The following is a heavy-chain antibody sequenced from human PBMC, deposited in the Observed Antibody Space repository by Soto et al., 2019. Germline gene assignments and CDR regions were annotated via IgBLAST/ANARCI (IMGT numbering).Heavy chain of an antibody. CDR2: MHSSGGT. CDR1: TGSITSGDYF. Sequence: QLLESGPGLVKPSETLSLTCTVSTGSITSGDYFWGWIRQPPGKGLEFIGSMHSSGGTYYSQSLKSRVSISMDKSKNQFSLKLTSVTTADTAVYFCAGVVVGATRQTGSDHWGQGTLVTVS. J-gene: IGHJ4*02. CDR3: AGVVVGATRQTGSDH. V-gene: IGHV4-39*01. D-gene: IGHD2-15*01.